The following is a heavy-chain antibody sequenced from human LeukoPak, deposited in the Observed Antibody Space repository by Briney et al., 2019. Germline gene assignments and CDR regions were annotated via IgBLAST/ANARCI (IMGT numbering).Heavy chain of an antibody. CDR3: ASQPRYSSGWWVDY. Sequence: SETLSLTCTVSGGSISSYYWGWIRQPPGKGLEWIGSIYYSGSTYYNPSLKSRVTISVDTSKNQFSLKLSSVTAADTAVYYCASQPRYSSGWWVDYWGQGTLVTVSS. CDR1: GGSISSYY. CDR2: IYYSGST. V-gene: IGHV4-39*01. D-gene: IGHD6-19*01. J-gene: IGHJ4*02.